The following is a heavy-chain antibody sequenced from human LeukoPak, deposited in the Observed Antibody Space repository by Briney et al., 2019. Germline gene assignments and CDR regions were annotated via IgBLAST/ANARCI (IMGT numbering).Heavy chain of an antibody. CDR2: IIPIFGTA. J-gene: IGHJ6*03. CDR3: ASVYYDILTGYYPYYYYMDV. V-gene: IGHV1-69*05. Sequence: EASVKVSCKASGGTFSSYAISWVRQAPGQGLEWMGGIIPIFGTANYAQKFQGRVTITTDESTSTAYMELSSLRSEDTAVYYCASVYYDILTGYYPYYYYMDVWGKGTTVTVSS. D-gene: IGHD3-9*01. CDR1: GGTFSSYA.